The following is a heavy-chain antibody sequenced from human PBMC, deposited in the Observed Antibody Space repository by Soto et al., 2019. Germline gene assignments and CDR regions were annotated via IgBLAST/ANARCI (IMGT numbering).Heavy chain of an antibody. CDR1: GYTFTSYD. J-gene: IGHJ3*02. D-gene: IGHD3-9*01. V-gene: IGHV1-8*01. CDR2: MNPNSGNT. CDR3: ASAHVLRYFDWSTDAFDI. Sequence: GASVKVSCKASGYTFTSYDINWVRQATGQGLEWMGWMNPNSGNTGYAQKFQGRVTMTRNTSISTAYMELSSLRSEDTAVYYCASAHVLRYFDWSTDAFDIWGQGTMVTVS.